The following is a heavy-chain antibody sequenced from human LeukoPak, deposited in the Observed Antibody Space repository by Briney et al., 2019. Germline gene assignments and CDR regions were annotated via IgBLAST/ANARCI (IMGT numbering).Heavy chain of an antibody. CDR3: ARQPAFYYYYMDV. CDR1: GGSINSSSYY. V-gene: IGHV4-39*01. J-gene: IGHJ6*03. CDR2: TYYSGST. Sequence: PSETLSLTCAVSGGSINSSSYYWGWIRQPPGKGLEWIGSTYYSGSTYYNPSLKSRVTISVDTSKNQFSLKLSSVTAADTAVYYCARQPAFYYYYMDVWGKGTTVTVSS.